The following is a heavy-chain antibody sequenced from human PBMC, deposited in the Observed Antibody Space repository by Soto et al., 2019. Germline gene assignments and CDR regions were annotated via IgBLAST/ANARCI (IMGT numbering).Heavy chain of an antibody. CDR2: ISYDGSNK. J-gene: IGHJ6*02. Sequence: PGGSLRLSCAASGFTFSSYGMHWVRQAPGKGLEWVAVISYDGSNKYYADSVKGRFTISRDNSKNTLYLQMNSLRAEDTAVYYCAKVLGLDTAMVAHYYYGMDVWGQGTTVTVSS. CDR1: GFTFSSYG. D-gene: IGHD5-18*01. CDR3: AKVLGLDTAMVAHYYYGMDV. V-gene: IGHV3-30*18.